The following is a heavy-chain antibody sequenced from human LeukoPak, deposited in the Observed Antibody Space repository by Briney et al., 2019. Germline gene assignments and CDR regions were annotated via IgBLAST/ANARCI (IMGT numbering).Heavy chain of an antibody. J-gene: IGHJ3*02. CDR3: AREGYYDSSGYPYAFDI. CDR2: IYYSGST. V-gene: IGHV4-4*02. Sequence: SGTLSLTCAVSGGSISSSYRWSWVRQPPGKGLEWIGYIYYSGSTNYNPSLKSRVTISVDTSKNQFSLKLSSVTAADTAVYYCAREGYYDSSGYPYAFDIWGQGTMVTVSS. CDR1: GGSISSSYR. D-gene: IGHD3-22*01.